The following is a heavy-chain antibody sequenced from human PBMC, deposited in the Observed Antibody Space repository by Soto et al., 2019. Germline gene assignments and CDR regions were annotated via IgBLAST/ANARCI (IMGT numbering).Heavy chain of an antibody. CDR1: AGSISGYH. CDR2: FHNSGNP. Sequence: PSETLSLTCSISAGSISGYHWNWIRQTPGKGVEWIGYFHNSGNPKYSSSLKSRVTISVDMSEKQSSLILTSVTAADTAVYYCARDLWGYCGTDCYPLDVWGQGTTVT. V-gene: IGHV4-59*01. CDR3: ARDLWGYCGTDCYPLDV. J-gene: IGHJ6*02. D-gene: IGHD2-21*02.